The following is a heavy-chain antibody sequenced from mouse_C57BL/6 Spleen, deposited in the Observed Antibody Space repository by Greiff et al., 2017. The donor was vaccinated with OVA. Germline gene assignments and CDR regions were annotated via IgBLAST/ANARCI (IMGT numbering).Heavy chain of an antibody. J-gene: IGHJ4*01. CDR2: IHPNSGST. D-gene: IGHD1-1*01. V-gene: IGHV1-64*01. CDR1: GYTFTSYW. Sequence: QVQLQQPGAELVKPGASVKLSCKASGYTFTSYWMHWVKQRPGQGLEWIGMIHPNSGSTNYNEKFKSKATLTVDQSSSTDYMPLSSLTSEDSAVYYWARSAGSSYVGARDYWGQGTSVTVSS. CDR3: ARSAGSSYVGARDY.